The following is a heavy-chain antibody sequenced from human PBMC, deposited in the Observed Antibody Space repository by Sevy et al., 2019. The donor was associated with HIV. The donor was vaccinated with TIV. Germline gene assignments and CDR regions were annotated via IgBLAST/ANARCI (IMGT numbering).Heavy chain of an antibody. CDR3: ATAREYYSDSSGYLDY. Sequence: ASVKVSCKVSGYTLTEVSMHWVRHCPGKGLEWMGRFDPEDGETIYAQKFQGRITMTEDTSTDTADMELRSLRSEDTAVYHCATAREYYSDSSGYLDYWGQGTLVTVSS. CDR2: FDPEDGET. J-gene: IGHJ4*02. CDR1: GYTLTEVS. V-gene: IGHV1-24*01. D-gene: IGHD3-22*01.